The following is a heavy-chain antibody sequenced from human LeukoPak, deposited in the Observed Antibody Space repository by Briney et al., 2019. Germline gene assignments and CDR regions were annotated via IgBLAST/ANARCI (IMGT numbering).Heavy chain of an antibody. CDR1: GGSISSHY. J-gene: IGHJ4*02. Sequence: SETLSLACTVSGGSISSHYWSWIRQPPGKGLEWIGYIYYSGSTNYNPSLKSRVTISVDTSKNQFSLKLSSVTAADTAVYYCARMGDGYNSFDYWGQGTLVTVSS. CDR3: ARMGDGYNSFDY. V-gene: IGHV4-59*11. CDR2: IYYSGST. D-gene: IGHD5-24*01.